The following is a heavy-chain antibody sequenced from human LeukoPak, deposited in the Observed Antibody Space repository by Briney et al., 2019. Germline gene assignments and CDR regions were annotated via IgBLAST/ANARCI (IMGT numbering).Heavy chain of an antibody. D-gene: IGHD3-3*01. CDR3: AREDFWST. Sequence: SETLSLTCTVSGGSISTSNYYWGWIRQPPGKGLEWIGSIYYSGSTCYNPSLKSRVTISVDTSKNQFSLKLSSVTAADTAVYYCAREDFWSTWGQGTLVTVSS. V-gene: IGHV4-39*07. CDR1: GGSISTSNYY. CDR2: IYYSGST. J-gene: IGHJ4*02.